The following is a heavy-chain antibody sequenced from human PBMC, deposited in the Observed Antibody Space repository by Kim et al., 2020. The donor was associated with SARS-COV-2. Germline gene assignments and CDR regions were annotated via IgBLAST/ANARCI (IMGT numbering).Heavy chain of an antibody. J-gene: IGHJ2*01. V-gene: IGHV3-23*01. Sequence: GGSLRLSCAASGFTFSSYAMSWVRQAPGKGLEWVSGISGSGGSTYYADSVKGRFTISRYNSKNTLYLQMNSLRAEDTAVYYCAKVPGSSSWYSYFDLWGRGTLVTVSS. D-gene: IGHD6-13*01. CDR3: AKVPGSSSWYSYFDL. CDR2: ISGSGGST. CDR1: GFTFSSYA.